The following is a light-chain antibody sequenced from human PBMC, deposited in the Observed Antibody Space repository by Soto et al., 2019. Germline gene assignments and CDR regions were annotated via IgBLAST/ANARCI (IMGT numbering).Light chain of an antibody. CDR3: HHYKNCPRT. CDR2: GAS. V-gene: IGKV3-15*01. J-gene: IGKJ1*01. CDR1: QSVSSN. Sequence: EIVMTQSPATLSVSPGERATLSCRASQSVSSNLAWYQQKHGQTPRLLIYGASTRATGIPARFSGSGSGTAFTLTISRLQSEDFEVYYCHHYKNCPRTFGTGTTVEIK.